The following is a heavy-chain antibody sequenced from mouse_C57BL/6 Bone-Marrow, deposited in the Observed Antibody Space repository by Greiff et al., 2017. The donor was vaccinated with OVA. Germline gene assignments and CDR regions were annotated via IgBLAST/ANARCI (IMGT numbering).Heavy chain of an antibody. Sequence: QVQLQQSVAELVRPGTSVKVSCKASGYAFTNYLIEWVKQRPGQGLEWIGVINPGSGGTNYNEKFKGKATLTADKSSSTAYMQLSSLTSEDSAVYFCARGYSNFYAMDYWGQGTSVTVSS. CDR2: INPGSGGT. J-gene: IGHJ4*01. CDR1: GYAFTNYL. V-gene: IGHV1-54*01. CDR3: ARGYSNFYAMDY. D-gene: IGHD2-5*01.